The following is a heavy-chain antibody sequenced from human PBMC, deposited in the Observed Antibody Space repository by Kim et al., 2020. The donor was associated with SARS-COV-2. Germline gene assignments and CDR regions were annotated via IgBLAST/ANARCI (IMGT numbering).Heavy chain of an antibody. V-gene: IGHV1-46*01. J-gene: IGHJ3*02. CDR3: ARPQSSGAFDI. D-gene: IGHD3-22*01. Sequence: SYAQKFQGRVTMTRDTSTSTVYMELSSLRSEDTAVYYCARPQSSGAFDIWGQGTMVTVSS.